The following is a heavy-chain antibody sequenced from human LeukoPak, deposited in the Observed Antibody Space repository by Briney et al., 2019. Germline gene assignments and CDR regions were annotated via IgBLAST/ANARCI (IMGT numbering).Heavy chain of an antibody. D-gene: IGHD6-19*01. J-gene: IGHJ6*03. V-gene: IGHV4-61*02. CDR1: GGSISSGSYY. CDR2: IYTSGST. Sequence: PSETLSLTCTVSGGSISSGSYYWSWIRQPAGKGLEWIGRIYTSGSTNYNPSLKSRVTISVDTSKNQFSLKLSSVTAADTAVYYCARLSQWLAKAYYYYYYMDVWGKGTTVTVSS. CDR3: ARLSQWLAKAYYYYYYMDV.